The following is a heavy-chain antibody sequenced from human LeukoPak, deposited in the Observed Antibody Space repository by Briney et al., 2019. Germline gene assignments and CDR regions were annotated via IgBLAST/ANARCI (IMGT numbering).Heavy chain of an antibody. CDR1: GGSISSSNW. CDR3: AGRGSSSSWYWFDP. J-gene: IGHJ5*02. Sequence: PSETLSLTCAVSGGSISSSNWWSWVRQPPGKGLEWIGEIYHSGSTNYNPSLKSRVTISVDKSKNQFSLKLSSVTAADTAVYYCAGRGSSSSWYWFDPWGQGTLVTVSS. D-gene: IGHD6-13*01. V-gene: IGHV4-4*02. CDR2: IYHSGST.